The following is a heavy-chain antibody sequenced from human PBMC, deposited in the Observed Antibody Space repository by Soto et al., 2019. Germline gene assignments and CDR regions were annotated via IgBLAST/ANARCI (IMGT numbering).Heavy chain of an antibody. Sequence: GASVKVSCKASGYTFTSYAMHWVRQAPGQRLEWMGWINAGNGNTKYSQKFQGRVTITRDTSASTAYMELSSLRSEDTAVYYCAGDLKRMVRGATAFDIWGQGTMVTVSS. CDR3: AGDLKRMVRGATAFDI. CDR1: GYTFTSYA. V-gene: IGHV1-3*01. D-gene: IGHD3-10*01. J-gene: IGHJ3*02. CDR2: INAGNGNT.